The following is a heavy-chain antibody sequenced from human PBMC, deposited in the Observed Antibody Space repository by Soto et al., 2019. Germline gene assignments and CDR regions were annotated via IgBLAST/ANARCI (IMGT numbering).Heavy chain of an antibody. Sequence: QVQLQESGPGLVEASQTLSLTCTVSGATISSCGFYWSWIRQRPGKGLEWIGHIYYTVRTYYILSLNSRVTISVDMSRNQFSLKLRSVTAADTAKYFCARDDSFYGEPGYGMNVWGQGTTVTVSS. CDR2: IYYTVRT. CDR3: ARDDSFYGEPGYGMNV. D-gene: IGHD4-17*01. V-gene: IGHV4-31*03. J-gene: IGHJ6*02. CDR1: GATISSCGFY.